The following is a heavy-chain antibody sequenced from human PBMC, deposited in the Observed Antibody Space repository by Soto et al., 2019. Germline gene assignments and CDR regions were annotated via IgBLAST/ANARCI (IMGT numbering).Heavy chain of an antibody. Sequence: SSETLSLTCAVYGGSFSGYYWSWIRQPPGKGLEWIGEINHSGSTNYNPSLKSRVTISVDTSKNQFSLKLSSVTAADTAVYYCARPDYDSSGYPSWGQGTLVTVSS. J-gene: IGHJ5*02. D-gene: IGHD3-22*01. CDR1: GGSFSGYY. CDR3: ARPDYDSSGYPS. CDR2: INHSGST. V-gene: IGHV4-34*01.